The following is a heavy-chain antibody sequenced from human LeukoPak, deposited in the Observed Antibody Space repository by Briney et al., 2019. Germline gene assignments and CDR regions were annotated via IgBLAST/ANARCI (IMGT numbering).Heavy chain of an antibody. CDR3: AKDASNKFYYGSGRQLNWFDP. CDR2: IRNDGIDK. V-gene: IGHV3-30*02. J-gene: IGHJ5*02. CDR1: GFTFSSYG. Sequence: PGGSLRLSCETSGFTFSSYGMHWVRQAPGKGLEWVAFIRNDGIDKYHADSVKGRFTISRDNSKNTLYLQMNSLRPEDTAVYYCAKDASNKFYYGSGRQLNWFDPWGQGTLVTVSS. D-gene: IGHD3-10*01.